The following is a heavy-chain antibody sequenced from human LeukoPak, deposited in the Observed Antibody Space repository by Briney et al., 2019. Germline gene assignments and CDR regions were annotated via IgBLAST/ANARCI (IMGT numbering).Heavy chain of an antibody. J-gene: IGHJ3*02. CDR2: INPADSLT. D-gene: IGHD3-10*01. Sequence: GESLKISCQASGYSFTSSLIGWVRQMPGEGLEWMGIINPADSLTRYSPSFQGQVTISADKSITTAYLQWSSLKASDTAMYYCARHHSGSSFDIWGQGTKATVSS. CDR3: ARHHSGSSFDI. CDR1: GYSFTSSL. V-gene: IGHV5-51*01.